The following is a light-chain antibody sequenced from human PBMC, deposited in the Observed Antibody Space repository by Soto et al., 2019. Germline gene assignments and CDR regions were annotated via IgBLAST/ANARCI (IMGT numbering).Light chain of an antibody. CDR3: QQSYSTPLFT. V-gene: IGKV1-39*01. CDR2: AAS. CDR1: QSISSY. Sequence: DSQVTQSPSSLSASVGDRVTITCRASQSISSYLNWYQQKPGKAPKLLIYAASSLQSGVPSRFSGSGSGTDFTLTISSLQPEDFATYYCQQSYSTPLFTFGPGTKVDIK. J-gene: IGKJ3*01.